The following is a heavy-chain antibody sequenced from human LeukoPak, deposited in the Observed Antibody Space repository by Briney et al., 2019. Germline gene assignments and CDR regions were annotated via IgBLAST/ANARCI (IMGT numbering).Heavy chain of an antibody. Sequence: GGSLRLSCAASGFTFGSHYMTWVRQAPGKGLEGVSVIYSDGSTYYADSVKGRFTISRDNSKNTLYLQMSGLRADDTAVYYCARLPSFWGQGALVTVSS. CDR1: GFTFGSHY. CDR2: IYSDGST. D-gene: IGHD2-15*01. V-gene: IGHV3-66*02. J-gene: IGHJ4*02. CDR3: ARLPSF.